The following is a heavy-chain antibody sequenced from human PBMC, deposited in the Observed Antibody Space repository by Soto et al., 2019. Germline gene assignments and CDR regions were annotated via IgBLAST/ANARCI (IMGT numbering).Heavy chain of an antibody. D-gene: IGHD3-22*01. V-gene: IGHV1-69*06. CDR3: ARDRDWPTYYYDSSGLLFDY. CDR2: IIPIFGTA. CDR1: GGTFSSYA. J-gene: IGHJ4*02. Sequence: SVEVSCKASGGTFSSYAISWVRQAPGQGLEWMGGIIPIFGTANYAQKFQGRVTITADKSTSTAYMELSSLRSEDTAVYYCARDRDWPTYYYDSSGLLFDYWGQGTLVTVSS.